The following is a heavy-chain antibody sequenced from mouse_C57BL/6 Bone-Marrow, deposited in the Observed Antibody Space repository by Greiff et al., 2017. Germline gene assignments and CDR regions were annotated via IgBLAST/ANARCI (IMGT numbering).Heavy chain of an antibody. J-gene: IGHJ2*01. Sequence: VQLQESGPELVKPGASVKISCKASGYAFSSSWMNWVKQRPGKGLEWIGRIYPGDGDTNYNGKFKGKATLTADKSSSTAYMQLSSLTSEDSAVYFCASPHYYGSSYENYWCQGTTLTVSS. CDR1: GYAFSSSW. V-gene: IGHV1-82*01. D-gene: IGHD1-1*01. CDR2: IYPGDGDT. CDR3: ASPHYYGSSYENY.